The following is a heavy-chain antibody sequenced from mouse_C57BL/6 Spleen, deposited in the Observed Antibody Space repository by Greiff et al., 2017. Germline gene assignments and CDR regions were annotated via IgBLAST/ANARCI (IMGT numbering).Heavy chain of an antibody. Sequence: QVQLQQPGTELVKPGASVKLSCKASGYTFTSYWMHWVKQRPGQGLEWIGNINPSNGGTNYNEKFKSKATLTVDKSSSKAYMQLSSVTSEDSEVSYCARGNGDWYFDVWGTGTTVTVAS. J-gene: IGHJ1*03. CDR3: ARGNGDWYFDV. V-gene: IGHV1-53*01. CDR2: INPSNGGT. CDR1: GYTFTSYW.